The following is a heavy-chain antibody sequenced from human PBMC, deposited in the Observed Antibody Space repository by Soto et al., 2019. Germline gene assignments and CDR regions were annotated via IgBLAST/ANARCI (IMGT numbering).Heavy chain of an antibody. J-gene: IGHJ3*02. Sequence: GASVKVSCKASGYTFTGYYMHWVRQAPGQGLEWMGWINPNSGGTNYAQKFQGWVTMTRDTSISTAYMELSRLRSDDTAVYYCARVDYYDSSGSPRGAFDIWGQGTMVTVSS. V-gene: IGHV1-2*04. CDR3: ARVDYYDSSGSPRGAFDI. CDR2: INPNSGGT. D-gene: IGHD3-22*01. CDR1: GYTFTGYY.